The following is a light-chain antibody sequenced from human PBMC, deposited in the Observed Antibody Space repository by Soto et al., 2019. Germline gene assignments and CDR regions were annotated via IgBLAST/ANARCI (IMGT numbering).Light chain of an antibody. CDR2: SAS. V-gene: IGKV1-9*01. CDR3: LQVDVYPWT. Sequence: DIQLTQSPSSLSASVGDRVTITFLASQGIRTYLAWYQQKPGKAPKLLIYSASTLQSGVPSRFSGSGSGTDFTLTISSLQPEDFATYYCLQVDVYPWTFGQGTKVDIK. J-gene: IGKJ1*01. CDR1: QGIRTY.